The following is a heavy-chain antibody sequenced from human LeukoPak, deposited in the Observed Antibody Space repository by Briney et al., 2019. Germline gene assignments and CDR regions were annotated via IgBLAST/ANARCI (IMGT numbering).Heavy chain of an antibody. D-gene: IGHD3-22*01. CDR1: EFTFSRYW. V-gene: IGHV3-74*01. CDR3: ARMCYYDSSGYSIRFSY. CDR2: ISSDGRTT. Sequence: GGSLRLSCEASEFTFSRYWMHWVRQAPGKWLVWVSRISSDGRTTIYADSVKGRFTISRDNAKNTLYLQMNSLRAEATAMFCCARMCYYDSSGYSIRFSYWCQGTLVTVSS. J-gene: IGHJ4*02.